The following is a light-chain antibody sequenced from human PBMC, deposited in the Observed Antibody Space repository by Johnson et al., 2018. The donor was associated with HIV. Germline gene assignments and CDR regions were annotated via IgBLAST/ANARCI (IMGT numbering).Light chain of an antibody. CDR1: SSNIGNNY. Sequence: QSVLTQPPSVSAAPGQKVTISCSGSSSNIGNNYVSWYQQLPGTAPKLLIYDNTKRPSGIPDRLSGSKSGTSATLAITGLQTGDEADYYCGTWERSLSAGYVFGTGTKVTVL. CDR2: DNT. V-gene: IGLV1-51*01. J-gene: IGLJ1*01. CDR3: GTWERSLSAGYV.